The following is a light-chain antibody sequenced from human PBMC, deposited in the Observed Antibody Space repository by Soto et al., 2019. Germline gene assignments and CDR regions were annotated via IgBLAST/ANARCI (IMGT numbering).Light chain of an antibody. Sequence: DIQMTQSPSSLSASVGDRVSITCRASQGITRDLAWYQQKPGKAPKRLIYAASSLQSGVPSRFSGSGSGTEFTLTISSLQPEDFATYCCLQHNSYPYTFGQGTRLEIK. CDR2: AAS. J-gene: IGKJ2*01. CDR3: LQHNSYPYT. V-gene: IGKV1-17*01. CDR1: QGITRD.